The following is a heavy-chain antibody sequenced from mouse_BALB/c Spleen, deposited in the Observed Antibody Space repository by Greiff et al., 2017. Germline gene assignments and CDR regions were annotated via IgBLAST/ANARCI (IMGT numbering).Heavy chain of an antibody. J-gene: IGHJ2*01. CDR3: ARQGGGDGYYFDY. D-gene: IGHD2-3*01. V-gene: IGHV5-12-1*01. CDR2: ISSGGGST. Sequence: EVMLVESGGGLVTPGGSLKLSCAASGFAFSSYDMSWVRQTPEKRLEWVAYISSGGGSTYYPDTVKGRFTISRDNAKNTLYLQMSSLKSEDTAMYYCARQGGGDGYYFDYWGQGTTLTVSS. CDR1: GFAFSSYD.